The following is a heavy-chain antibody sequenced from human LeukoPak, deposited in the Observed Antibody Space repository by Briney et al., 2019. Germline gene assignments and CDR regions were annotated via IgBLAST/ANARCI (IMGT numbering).Heavy chain of an antibody. D-gene: IGHD6-6*01. CDR3: AREAARPYYYYYYMDV. J-gene: IGHJ6*03. CDR2: IIPIFGTA. CDR1: GGTFSSYA. Sequence: PSVKVSCKASGGTFSSYAISWVRQAPGQGLEWMGGIIPIFGTANYAQKFQGRVAITTDESTSTAYMELSSLRSEDTAVYYCAREAARPYYYYYYMDVWGKGTTVTVSS. V-gene: IGHV1-69*05.